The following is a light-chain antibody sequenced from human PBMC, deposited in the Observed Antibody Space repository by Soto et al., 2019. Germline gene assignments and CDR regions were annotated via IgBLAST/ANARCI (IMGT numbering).Light chain of an antibody. CDR1: QGISNY. Sequence: IQLTQSPSSLSASVGDRISITCRASQGISNYLAWYQQKPWKPPKLLIYASSTLQSGVPSRFSGSGSGTTFTLPISGLQPEDFATYYCQLLISYPPLFTFGPGTKVDLK. CDR2: ASS. V-gene: IGKV1-9*01. J-gene: IGKJ3*01. CDR3: QLLISYPPLFT.